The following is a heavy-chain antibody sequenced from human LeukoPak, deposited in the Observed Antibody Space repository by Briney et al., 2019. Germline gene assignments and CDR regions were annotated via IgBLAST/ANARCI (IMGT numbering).Heavy chain of an antibody. Sequence: SETLSLTCTVSGGSISSYYWSWIRQPPGKGLEWIGYIYYSGSTNYNPSLKSRVTISVDTSKNQFSLKLSSVTAADTAVYYYARSYYDSSGYYSYYYYMDVWGKGTTVTVSS. CDR3: ARSYYDSSGYYSYYYYMDV. CDR2: IYYSGST. V-gene: IGHV4-59*01. D-gene: IGHD3-22*01. CDR1: GGSISSYY. J-gene: IGHJ6*03.